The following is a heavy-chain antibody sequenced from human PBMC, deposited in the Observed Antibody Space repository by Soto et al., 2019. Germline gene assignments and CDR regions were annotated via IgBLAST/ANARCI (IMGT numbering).Heavy chain of an antibody. Sequence: QVQLVQSGAEVKKPGSSVKVSCKASGGTFSSYAISWVRQAPGQGLEWMGGIIPIFGTANYAQKFQGRVTITADESTSTANMELSSLRSEDTAMYYCARPRMTTRLVPNRFDYWGQGTLVTVSS. CDR3: ARPRMTTRLVPNRFDY. J-gene: IGHJ4*02. V-gene: IGHV1-69*01. D-gene: IGHD4-17*01. CDR2: IIPIFGTA. CDR1: GGTFSSYA.